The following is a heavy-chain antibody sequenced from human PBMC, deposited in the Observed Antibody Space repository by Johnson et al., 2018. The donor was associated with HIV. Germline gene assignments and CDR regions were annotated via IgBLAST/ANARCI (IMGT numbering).Heavy chain of an antibody. J-gene: IGHJ3*02. D-gene: IGHD1-26*01. CDR3: AKDSQWELPDAFDI. CDR1: GFTFSSFG. Sequence: QVQLVESGGGVVQPGRSLRLSCAASGFTFSSFGMHWVRQAPGKGLEWVAVIWYDGTNKYYADSVKGRFSISRDDSKSTLYLQMSSLRGEDTAVYYCAKDSQWELPDAFDIWGQGTMVTVSS. V-gene: IGHV3-33*06. CDR2: IWYDGTNK.